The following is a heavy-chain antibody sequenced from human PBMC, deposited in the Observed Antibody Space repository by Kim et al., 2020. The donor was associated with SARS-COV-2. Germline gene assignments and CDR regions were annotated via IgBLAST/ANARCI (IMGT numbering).Heavy chain of an antibody. Sequence: RYRPSCQGQVTISADKSISTAYLQWSSLKASDTAMYYCARADGYNYPFDYWGQGTLVTVSS. CDR3: ARADGYNYPFDY. J-gene: IGHJ4*02. D-gene: IGHD5-12*01. V-gene: IGHV5-51*01.